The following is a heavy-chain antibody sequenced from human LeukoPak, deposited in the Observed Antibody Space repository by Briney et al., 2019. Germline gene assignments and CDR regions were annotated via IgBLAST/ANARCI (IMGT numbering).Heavy chain of an antibody. CDR3: ARSVPYYYYGMDV. Sequence: PSETLSLTCAVSGGSISSGDYYWSWVRQPPGKGLEWIGYIYYSGSTHYNPSLKSRVTISVDTSKNQFSLKLSSVTAADTAVYYCARSVPYYYYGMDVWGQGTTVTVSS. CDR1: GGSISSGDYY. D-gene: IGHD2-2*01. V-gene: IGHV4-30-4*01. J-gene: IGHJ6*02. CDR2: IYYSGST.